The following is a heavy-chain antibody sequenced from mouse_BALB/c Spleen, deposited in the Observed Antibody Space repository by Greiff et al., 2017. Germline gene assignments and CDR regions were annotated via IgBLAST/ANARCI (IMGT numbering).Heavy chain of an antibody. CDR1: GYTFTDYN. Sequence: VQLQQSGPELVKPGASVKISCKASGYTFTDYNMHWVKQSHGKSLEWIGYIYPYNGGTGYNQKFKSKATLTVDNSSSTAYMELRSLTSEDSAVYYCARRGGNYAMDYWGQGTSVTVSS. CDR3: ARRGGNYAMDY. CDR2: IYPYNGGT. V-gene: IGHV1S29*02. J-gene: IGHJ4*01.